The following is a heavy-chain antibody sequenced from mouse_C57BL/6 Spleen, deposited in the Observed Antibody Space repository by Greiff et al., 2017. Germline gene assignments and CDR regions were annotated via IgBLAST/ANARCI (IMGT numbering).Heavy chain of an antibody. V-gene: IGHV10-1*01. CDR2: IRSKSNNYAT. CDR1: GFSFNTYA. J-gene: IGHJ4*01. Sequence: VKLMESGGGLVQPTGSLILSCAASGFSFNTYAMNWVRQAPGKGLEWVARIRSKSNNYATYYADSVKDRFTISRDDSESMLYLQMNNLKTEDTAMYYCVRLTGTKAMDYWGQGTSVTVSS. CDR3: VRLTGTKAMDY. D-gene: IGHD4-1*01.